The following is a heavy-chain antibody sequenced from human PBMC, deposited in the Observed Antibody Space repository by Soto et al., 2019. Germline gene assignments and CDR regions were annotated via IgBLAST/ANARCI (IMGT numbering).Heavy chain of an antibody. V-gene: IGHV3-30-3*01. Sequence: GGSLRLSCAASGFTFSSYAMHWVRQAPGKGLEWVAVISYDGSNKYYADSVKGRFTISRDNSKNTLYLQMNSLRAEDTAVYYCARDRFRFGESTLYYYYYYGMDVWGQGPTVTFSS. J-gene: IGHJ6*02. CDR1: GFTFSSYA. CDR3: ARDRFRFGESTLYYYYYYGMDV. D-gene: IGHD3-10*01. CDR2: ISYDGSNK.